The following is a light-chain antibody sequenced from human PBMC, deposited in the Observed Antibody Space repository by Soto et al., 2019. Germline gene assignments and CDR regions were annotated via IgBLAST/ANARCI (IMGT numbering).Light chain of an antibody. V-gene: IGKV3-11*02. CDR1: QDVSIF. J-gene: IGKJ4*01. CDR2: DAS. CDR3: QQYNNWPPLT. Sequence: EILLAQSPATLSLSPGERATLSCKASQDVSIFLAWYQQKPGQAPRLLIHDASNRATGVPARFSGSGSGRDFTLTITSLEPEDFAVYYCQQYNNWPPLTFGGGTKVEIK.